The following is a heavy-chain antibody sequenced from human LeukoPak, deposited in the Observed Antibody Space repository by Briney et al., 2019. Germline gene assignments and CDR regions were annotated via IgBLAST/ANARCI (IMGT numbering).Heavy chain of an antibody. CDR3: ARDGDFDF. CDR1: GFTFSSYW. J-gene: IGHJ4*02. V-gene: IGHV3-7*01. Sequence: GGSLRLSCAASGFTFSSYWMSWVRQAPGKGLEWVADINKDGSEECYVDSVKGRFTISRDNAKNSLYLQMNSLRVEDTAVYYCARDGDFDFWGQGIQVTVSS. CDR2: INKDGSEE. D-gene: IGHD3-16*01.